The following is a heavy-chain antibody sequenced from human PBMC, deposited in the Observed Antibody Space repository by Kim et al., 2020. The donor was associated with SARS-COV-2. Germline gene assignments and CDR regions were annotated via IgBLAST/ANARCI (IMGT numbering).Heavy chain of an antibody. D-gene: IGHD3-3*01. V-gene: IGHV1-24*01. CDR1: GYTLTELS. CDR2: FDPEDGET. Sequence: ASVKVSCKVSGYTLTELSMHWVRQAPGKGLEWMGGFDPEDGETIYAQKFQGRVTMTEDTSTDTAYMELSSLRSEDTAVYYCATGPIWSGYYTLFDYWGQGTLVTVSS. J-gene: IGHJ4*02. CDR3: ATGPIWSGYYTLFDY.